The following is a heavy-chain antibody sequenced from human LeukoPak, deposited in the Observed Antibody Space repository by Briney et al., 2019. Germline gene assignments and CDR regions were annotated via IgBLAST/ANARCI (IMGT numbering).Heavy chain of an antibody. CDR1: GFTFSSYS. J-gene: IGHJ4*02. CDR3: ASDWSDYYDSSGH. Sequence: GGSLRLSCAASGFTFSSYSLNWVRQAPGKGLEWVSSISSSSSYIYYADSVKGRFTISRDNAKNSLYLQMNSLRAEDTAVYYCASDWSDYYDSSGHWGQGTLVSVSS. D-gene: IGHD3-22*01. CDR2: ISSSSSYI. V-gene: IGHV3-21*01.